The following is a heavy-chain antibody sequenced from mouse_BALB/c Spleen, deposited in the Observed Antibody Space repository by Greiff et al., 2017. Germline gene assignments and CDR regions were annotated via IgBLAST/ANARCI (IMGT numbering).Heavy chain of an antibody. Sequence: VQLQQSGAELVKPGASVKLSCKASGYTFTSYWMHWVKQRPGQGLEWIGEINPSNGRTNYNEKFKSKATLTVDKSSSTAYMQLSSLTSEDSAVYYCARSTDLAYWGQGTLVTVSA. CDR2: INPSNGRT. J-gene: IGHJ3*01. CDR3: ARSTDLAY. D-gene: IGHD1-1*01. CDR1: GYTFTSYW. V-gene: IGHV1S81*02.